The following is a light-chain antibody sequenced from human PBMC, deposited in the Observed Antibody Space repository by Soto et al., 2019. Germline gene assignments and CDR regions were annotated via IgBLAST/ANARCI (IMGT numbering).Light chain of an antibody. CDR3: QQYNNWPPLT. CDR2: GSS. Sequence: EIVMTQSPATLSVSPGERATLSCRASQSVSSNLAWYQQKPGQAPRLLIYGSSTRAAGIPARFSGSGFGTEFTLTISSLQCEDCAVYYCQQYNNWPPLTFGGGTKVEIK. V-gene: IGKV3-15*01. CDR1: QSVSSN. J-gene: IGKJ4*01.